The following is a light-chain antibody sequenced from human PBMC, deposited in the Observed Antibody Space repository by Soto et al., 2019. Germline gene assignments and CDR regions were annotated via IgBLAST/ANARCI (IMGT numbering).Light chain of an antibody. CDR1: QSVSSSY. CDR3: QQYYNWRPR. V-gene: IGKV3-15*01. Sequence: IVLTQSPGTLSLSPWERGTLSCRASQSVSSSYLAWYQRKPGQAPRLLMYGASTRATGVPARFSGSGSGTEFTLTISRLQSEDFAVYYCQQYYNWRPRFGQGTKVDIK. J-gene: IGKJ1*01. CDR2: GAS.